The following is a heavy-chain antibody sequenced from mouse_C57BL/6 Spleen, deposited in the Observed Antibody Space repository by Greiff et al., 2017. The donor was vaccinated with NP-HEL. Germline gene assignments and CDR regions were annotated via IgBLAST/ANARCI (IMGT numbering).Heavy chain of an antibody. CDR2: IYPGDGDT. J-gene: IGHJ1*03. CDR3: ASPYYYGSSYPDFDV. CDR1: GYAFSSYW. V-gene: IGHV1-80*01. D-gene: IGHD1-1*01. Sequence: VKLVESGAELVKPGASVKISCKASGYAFSSYWMNWVKQRPGKGLEWIGQIYPGDGDTNYNGKFKGKATLTADKSSSTAYMQLSSLTSEDSAVYFCASPYYYGSSYPDFDVWGTGTTVTVSS.